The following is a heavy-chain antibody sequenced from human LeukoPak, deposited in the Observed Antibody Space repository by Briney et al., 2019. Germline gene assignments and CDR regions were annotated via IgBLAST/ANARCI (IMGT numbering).Heavy chain of an antibody. Sequence: GGSLRLSCTASGFTFGDYAMSWFRQAPVKGLEWVGFIRSKAYGGTTEYAASVKGRFTISRDDSKSIAYLQMNSLKTEDTAVYYCTRGLSIAVPGPDYWGQGTLVTVSS. CDR1: GFTFGDYA. V-gene: IGHV3-49*03. CDR2: IRSKAYGGTT. CDR3: TRGLSIAVPGPDY. D-gene: IGHD6-19*01. J-gene: IGHJ4*02.